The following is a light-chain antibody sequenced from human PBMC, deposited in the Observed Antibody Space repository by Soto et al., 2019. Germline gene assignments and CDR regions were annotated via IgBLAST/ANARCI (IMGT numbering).Light chain of an antibody. V-gene: IGKV3-15*01. CDR2: GAS. CDR3: QQYHNWPPT. J-gene: IGKJ4*01. Sequence: EIVMTQSPATLSVSAGERATLSCRASQSVSSNLAWYQQKPGQAPRLLIYGASTRATGIPARFSGSGSGTEFTLTISSLQSEDFAVHYCQQYHNWPPTFGGGTKVEIK. CDR1: QSVSSN.